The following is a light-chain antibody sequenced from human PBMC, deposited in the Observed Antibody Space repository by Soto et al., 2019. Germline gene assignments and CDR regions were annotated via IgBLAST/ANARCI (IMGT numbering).Light chain of an antibody. CDR1: SSDY. J-gene: IGLJ1*01. CDR2: EVT. Sequence: QSALTQPASVSGSPGQSITISCSGISSDYVSWFQHHPGKAPKLMIYEVTYRPSGVSNRFSGSKSGSTASLIISGLQAEDEADYYCSSYTTSSTYVFGTGTKVTVL. CDR3: SSYTTSSTYV. V-gene: IGLV2-14*01.